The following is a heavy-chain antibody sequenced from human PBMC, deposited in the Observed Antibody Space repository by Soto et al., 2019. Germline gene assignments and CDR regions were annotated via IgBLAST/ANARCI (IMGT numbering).Heavy chain of an antibody. CDR1: GFTFSSYW. CDR3: VGLRGGSIVTYGVDV. J-gene: IGHJ6*02. CDR2: ISGDGRTA. Sequence: EVQMVESGGGLVQPGGSLRLSCAASGFTFSSYWMHWVRQAPGEGLVWVSRISGDGRTATYADSVKGRCTISRDNAEKTLYLQMNSLRAEDTALYYCVGLRGGSIVTYGVDVWGQGTTVTVSS. D-gene: IGHD2-21*01. V-gene: IGHV3-74*01.